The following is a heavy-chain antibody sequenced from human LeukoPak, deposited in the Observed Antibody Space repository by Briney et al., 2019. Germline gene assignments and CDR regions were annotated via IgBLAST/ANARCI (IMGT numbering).Heavy chain of an antibody. CDR3: ARPYDSSGYYIRGAFDI. V-gene: IGHV4-59*11. J-gene: IGHJ3*02. CDR1: GGSFSGHY. CDR2: LYFSGST. Sequence: PSETLSLTCAVYGGSFSGHYWSWIRQPPGKGLEWIGYLYFSGSTGYNPSLKSRVSISVETSKNQFSLRLSSVTAADTAVYYCARPYDSSGYYIRGAFDIWGQGAMVTVS. D-gene: IGHD3-22*01.